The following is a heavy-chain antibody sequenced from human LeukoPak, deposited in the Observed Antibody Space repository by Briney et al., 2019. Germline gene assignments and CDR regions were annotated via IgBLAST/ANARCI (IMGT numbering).Heavy chain of an antibody. CDR1: GGSISSSSYY. Sequence: PSETLSLTCTVSGGSISSSSYYWGWIRQPPGKGLEWIGSIYYSGSTYYNPSLKSRVTISVDTSKNQFSLKLSSVTAADTAVYYCARWAARPYDVYYYMDVWGKGTTVTVSS. D-gene: IGHD6-6*01. CDR2: IYYSGST. CDR3: ARWAARPYDVYYYMDV. V-gene: IGHV4-39*01. J-gene: IGHJ6*03.